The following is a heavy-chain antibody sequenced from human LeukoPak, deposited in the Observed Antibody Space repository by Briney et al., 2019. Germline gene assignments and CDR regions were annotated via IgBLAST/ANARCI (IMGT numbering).Heavy chain of an antibody. J-gene: IGHJ4*02. V-gene: IGHV4-59*01. CDR3: ARIRYYYGSGYYFDY. CDR2: IYYSGST. D-gene: IGHD3-10*01. Sequence: PSETLPLTCTVSGGSISSYYWSWIRQPPGKGLEWIGCIYYSGSTNYNPSLKSRVTISVDTSKNQFSLKLSSVTAADTAVYYCARIRYYYGSGYYFDYWGQGTLVTVSS. CDR1: GGSISSYY.